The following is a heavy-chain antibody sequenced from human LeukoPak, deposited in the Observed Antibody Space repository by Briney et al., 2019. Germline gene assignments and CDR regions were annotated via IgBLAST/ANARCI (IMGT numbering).Heavy chain of an antibody. V-gene: IGHV4-59*01. J-gene: IGHJ4*02. CDR2: IYYSGST. Sequence: SETLSLTCTVSGGSISSYYWSWIRQPPGKGLEWIGYIYYSGSTNYNPFLKSRVTISVDTSKNQFSLKLSSVTAADTAVYYCARVSGGTIFSWGQGTLVTVSS. CDR1: GGSISSYY. D-gene: IGHD3-3*01. CDR3: ARVSGGTIFS.